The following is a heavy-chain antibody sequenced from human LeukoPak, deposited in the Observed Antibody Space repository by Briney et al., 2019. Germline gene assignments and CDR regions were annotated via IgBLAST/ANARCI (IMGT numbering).Heavy chain of an antibody. CDR3: ARPPGVGATSFDY. J-gene: IGHJ4*02. CDR1: GYSFSNYW. D-gene: IGHD1-26*01. V-gene: IGHV5-51*01. CDR2: IFPADSDT. Sequence: GESLKISCKGSGYSFSNYWIAWVRRMPGKGLEWMGIIFPADSDTRYSPSLQGQVTISVDKSINTAYLQWSSLKASDSAMYYCARPPGVGATSFDYWGQGTLVRLSS.